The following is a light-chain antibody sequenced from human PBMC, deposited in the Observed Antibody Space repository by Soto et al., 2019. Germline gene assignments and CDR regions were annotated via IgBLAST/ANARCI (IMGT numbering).Light chain of an antibody. CDR3: QQYNSYWT. CDR2: KAS. V-gene: IGKV1-5*03. Sequence: DIQMTQSPSTLSASLGDRVTITCRASQSISTWLAWYQQKPGKAPKLLIYKASSLESGVPSRFRGSGSGTEFTLTISSLQPDDFGTYYRQQYNSYWTFGQGTKVEIK. J-gene: IGKJ1*01. CDR1: QSISTW.